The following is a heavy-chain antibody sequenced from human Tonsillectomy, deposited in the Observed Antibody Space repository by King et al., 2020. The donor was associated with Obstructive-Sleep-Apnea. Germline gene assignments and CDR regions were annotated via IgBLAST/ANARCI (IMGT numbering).Heavy chain of an antibody. V-gene: IGHV1-69*04. D-gene: IGHD6-13*01. CDR3: ARAPRGPGQAAPGAWGWFDP. CDR1: GGTFSGFA. CDR2: IIPIVGIP. Sequence: VQLVQSGAEVKKPGSSVKVSCRASGGTFSGFAINWVRQAPGQGLEWVGGIIPIVGIPNNAQKFQGRVTITADKSTSTAYMELSSLRSEDTAVYYCARAPRGPGQAAPGAWGWFDPWGQGTLVTVSA. J-gene: IGHJ5*02.